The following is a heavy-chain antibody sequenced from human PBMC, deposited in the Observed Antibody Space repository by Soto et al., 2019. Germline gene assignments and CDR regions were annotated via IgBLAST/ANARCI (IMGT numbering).Heavy chain of an antibody. CDR2: TGATGRTT. CDR3: ATVHNTSRSFDY. D-gene: IGHD1-20*01. Sequence: PWGSLRLSCAASGFAFGIYAMTFFRQAPLKGLEWVSTTGATGRTTYYSDAVKGRFTVSRDNSKNTLDLQMSNLRAEDTAVYYCATVHNTSRSFDYWGQGTLVTVSS. J-gene: IGHJ4*02. CDR1: GFAFGIYA. V-gene: IGHV3-23*01.